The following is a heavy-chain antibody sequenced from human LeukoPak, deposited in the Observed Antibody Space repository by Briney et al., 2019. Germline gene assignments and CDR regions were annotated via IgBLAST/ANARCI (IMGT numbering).Heavy chain of an antibody. J-gene: IGHJ2*01. CDR3: ARTRTYCSGGSCFNWYFDL. Sequence: PSETLSLTCTVSGGSISSGGYYWSWIRQHPGKGLEWIGYIYYSGSTYYNPSLKSRVTISVDTSKNQFSLRLSSVTAADTAVYYCARTRTYCSGGSCFNWYFDLWGRGTLVTVSS. CDR1: GGSISSGGYY. CDR2: IYYSGST. V-gene: IGHV4-31*03. D-gene: IGHD2-15*01.